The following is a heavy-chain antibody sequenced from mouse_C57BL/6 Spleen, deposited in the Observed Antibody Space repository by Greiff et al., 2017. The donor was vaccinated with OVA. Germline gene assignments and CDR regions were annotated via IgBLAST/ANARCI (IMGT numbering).Heavy chain of an antibody. J-gene: IGHJ2*01. V-gene: IGHV1-64*01. Sequence: VQLQQPGAELVKPGASVKLSCKASGYTFTSYWMHWVKQRPGQGLEWIGMIHPNSGSTNYNEKFKSKATLTVDKSSSTAYMQLSSLTSEDSAVYYCARSGVYYGSSYDYWGQGTTLTVSS. CDR1: GYTFTSYW. CDR2: IHPNSGST. CDR3: ARSGVYYGSSYDY. D-gene: IGHD1-1*01.